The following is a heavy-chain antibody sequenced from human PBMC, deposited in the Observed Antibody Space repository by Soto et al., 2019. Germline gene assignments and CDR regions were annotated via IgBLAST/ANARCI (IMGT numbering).Heavy chain of an antibody. CDR2: IIPIFGTA. CDR3: ARGRRGYSYDYDPFDI. CDR1: EGTFSSYV. Sequence: SVKVSCKAAEGTFSSYVISWVRQAPGQGLEWMGGIIPIFGTANYAQKFQGRVTITADESTSTAYMELSSLRSEEKAVYYCARGRRGYSYDYDPFDIWGQGTMVTVSS. D-gene: IGHD5-18*01. V-gene: IGHV1-69*13. J-gene: IGHJ3*02.